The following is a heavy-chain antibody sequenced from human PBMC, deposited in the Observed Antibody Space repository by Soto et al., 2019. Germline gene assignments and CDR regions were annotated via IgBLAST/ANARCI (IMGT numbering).Heavy chain of an antibody. J-gene: IGHJ6*03. D-gene: IGHD6-13*01. CDR2: IYYSGST. CDR1: GGSISSYY. CDR3: GRKGAAASYAHYYMDV. Sequence: SETLSLTCTVSGGSISSYYWSWIRQPPGKGLEWIGYIYYSGSTNYNPSLKSRVTISVDTSKNQFSLNLTSATAADTAVYYCGRKGAAASYAHYYMDVWGRGTAVTVSS. V-gene: IGHV4-59*01.